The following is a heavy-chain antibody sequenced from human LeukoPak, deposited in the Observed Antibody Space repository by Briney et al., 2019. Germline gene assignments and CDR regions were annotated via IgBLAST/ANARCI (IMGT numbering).Heavy chain of an antibody. J-gene: IGHJ4*02. D-gene: IGHD7-27*01. Sequence: GRSLRLSCAASGFTISSYGMHWVRQAPGKGLEWVAVISYDGSNKYYADSVKGRFTISRDNSKNSLYLQMNSLRAEDTAVYYCSVGLTGDKNFDYWGQGTLVTVSS. V-gene: IGHV3-30*03. CDR1: GFTISSYG. CDR2: ISYDGSNK. CDR3: SVGLTGDKNFDY.